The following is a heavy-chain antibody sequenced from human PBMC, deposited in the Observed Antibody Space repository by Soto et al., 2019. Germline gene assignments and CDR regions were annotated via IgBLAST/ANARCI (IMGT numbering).Heavy chain of an antibody. CDR1: GFTFSSYS. V-gene: IGHV3-21*01. D-gene: IGHD3-22*01. CDR2: ISSSSSYI. Sequence: EVQLVESGGGLVKPGGSLRLSCAASGFTFSSYSMNWVRQAPGKGLEWVSSISSSSSYIYYADSVKGRFTISRDNAKNSLYLQMNSLRAEDTAVYYCARDARYYDSSGYYHYWYFDLWGRGTLVTVSS. CDR3: ARDARYYDSSGYYHYWYFDL. J-gene: IGHJ2*01.